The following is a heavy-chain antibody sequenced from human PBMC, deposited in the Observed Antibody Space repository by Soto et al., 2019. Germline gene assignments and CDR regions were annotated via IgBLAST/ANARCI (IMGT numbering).Heavy chain of an antibody. J-gene: IGHJ6*02. CDR3: ARDSQGYVMDV. V-gene: IGHV4-34*09. CDR1: GGSFSGYY. Sequence: SESLSLTCAVYGGSFSGYYWSWIRQPPGKGLEWIGEINHSGSTNYNPSLKSRVTISVDTSKNQFSLKLSSVTAADTAVYYCARDSQGYVMDVWGQGTTVTVSS. CDR2: INHSGST.